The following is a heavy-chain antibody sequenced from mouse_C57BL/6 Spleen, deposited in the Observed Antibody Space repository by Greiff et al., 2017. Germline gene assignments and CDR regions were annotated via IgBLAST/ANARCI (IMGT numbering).Heavy chain of an antibody. D-gene: IGHD2-12*01. CDR2: IWWDDDK. J-gene: IGHJ4*01. Sequence: ESGPGILQPSQTLSLTCPFSGFSLSTFGMGVGWIRQPSGKGLEWLAHIWWDDDKYYNPALKSRLTISKDTSKNQVFLKIANVDTAETATYYCAQLPPYDAMDYWGQGTSVTVSS. CDR1: GFSLSTFGMG. V-gene: IGHV8-8*01. CDR3: AQLPPYDAMDY.